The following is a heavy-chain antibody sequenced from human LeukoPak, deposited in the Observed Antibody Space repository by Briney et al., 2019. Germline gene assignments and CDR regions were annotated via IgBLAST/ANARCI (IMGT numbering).Heavy chain of an antibody. J-gene: IGHJ6*02. Sequence: GGSRRLSGTVSGFTFSNAWMSWVRQAPGKGLEWVGRIKRKTDGGTTDYAAPVTGRFIISRDDAENTLYLQMDSLKSEDTAVYYCQRTETSYGLDVWGQGTTVTVS. CDR3: QRTETSYGLDV. D-gene: IGHD2-2*01. CDR2: IKRKTDGGTT. CDR1: GFTFSNAW. V-gene: IGHV3-15*01.